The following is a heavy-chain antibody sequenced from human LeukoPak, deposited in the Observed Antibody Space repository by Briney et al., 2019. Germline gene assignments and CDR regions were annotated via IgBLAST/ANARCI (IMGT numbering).Heavy chain of an antibody. Sequence: EPSETLSLTCTVSGGSISSSTYYWGWIRQPPGKGLEWIESIYYSGSTYYNPSLKSRVTISVDTSKNQFSLKLSSVTAADTAVFYCARRPNYYGMDVWGQGTTVTVSS. CDR1: GGSISSSTYY. CDR2: IYYSGST. V-gene: IGHV4-39*01. J-gene: IGHJ6*02. CDR3: ARRPNYYGMDV.